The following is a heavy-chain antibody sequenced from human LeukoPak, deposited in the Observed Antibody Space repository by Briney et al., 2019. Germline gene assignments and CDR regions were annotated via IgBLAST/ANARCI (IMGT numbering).Heavy chain of an antibody. Sequence: ASVKVSCKASGYTFTSYYMHWVRQAPGQGLEWMGIINPSGGSTSYAQKFQGRVTMTRDTSTSTVYMELSSLRSEDTAVYYCAREDDSSGYYFRYYYYYGMGVWGQGTTVTVSS. D-gene: IGHD3-22*01. CDR1: GYTFTSYY. J-gene: IGHJ6*02. V-gene: IGHV1-46*01. CDR2: INPSGGST. CDR3: AREDDSSGYYFRYYYYYGMGV.